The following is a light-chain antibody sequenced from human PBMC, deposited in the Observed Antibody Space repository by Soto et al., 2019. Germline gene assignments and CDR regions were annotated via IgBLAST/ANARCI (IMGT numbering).Light chain of an antibody. CDR3: QQTSSTPVT. CDR1: QSISTY. J-gene: IGKJ5*01. CDR2: AAS. V-gene: IGKV1-39*01. Sequence: DIQMTQSPSSLSASVGNTVTIICRASQSISTYLNWYQQKPGKAPKLLIYAASSLQSGVPSRFSGSGSGTLFTLTISSLQPEDFATYYCQQTSSTPVTFGQGTRLEIK.